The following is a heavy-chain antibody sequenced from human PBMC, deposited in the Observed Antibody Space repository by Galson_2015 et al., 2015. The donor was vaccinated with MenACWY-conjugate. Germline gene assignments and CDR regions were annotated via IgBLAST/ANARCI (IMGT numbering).Heavy chain of an antibody. D-gene: IGHD4-17*01. J-gene: IGHJ4*02. CDR2: IDSSGSDI. CDR1: GFIFSSYS. CDR3: ARGIGDYVDDSGDC. Sequence: SLRLSCAASGFIFSSYSMNWVRQAPGKGLEWVSSIDSSGSDIYYGDSVKGRFTISRGNAKNSVFLQMNSLRAEDTAVYYCARGIGDYVDDSGDCWGQGTLVTVSS. V-gene: IGHV3-21*01.